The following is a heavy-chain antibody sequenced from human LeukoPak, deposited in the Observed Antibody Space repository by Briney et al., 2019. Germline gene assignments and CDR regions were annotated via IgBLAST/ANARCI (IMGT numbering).Heavy chain of an antibody. Sequence: GESLRLSCAASGFTFSSYGMHWVRQAPGKGLEWVAVIWYDGSNKYYADSVKGRFTISRDNSKNTLYLQMNSLRAEDTAVYYCARDLLGGIAAAGRWFDPWGQGTLVTVSS. J-gene: IGHJ5*02. CDR2: IWYDGSNK. CDR1: GFTFSSYG. CDR3: ARDLLGGIAAAGRWFDP. D-gene: IGHD6-13*01. V-gene: IGHV3-33*01.